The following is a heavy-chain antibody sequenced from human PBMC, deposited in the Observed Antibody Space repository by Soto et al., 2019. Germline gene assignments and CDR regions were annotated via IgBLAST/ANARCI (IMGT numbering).Heavy chain of an antibody. V-gene: IGHV3-43*01. CDR1: GFTFDDYT. Sequence: GGSLRLSCAASGFTFDDYTMHWVRQAPGKGLEWVSLISWDGGSTYYADSVKGRFTISRDNSKNSLYLQMNSLRTEDTALYYCAKDMAGGSYSDPKFDYWGQGTLVTVSS. CDR3: AKDMAGGSYSDPKFDY. CDR2: ISWDGGST. D-gene: IGHD1-26*01. J-gene: IGHJ4*02.